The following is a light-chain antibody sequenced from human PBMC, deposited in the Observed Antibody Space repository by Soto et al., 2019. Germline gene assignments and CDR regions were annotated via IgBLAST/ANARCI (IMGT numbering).Light chain of an antibody. Sequence: QSALTQPASVSGSPGQAITISCTGTSGDVGADNYVSWYQQHPGKAPKLIIYEVNHRPSGVSYRFSGSKSGNTASVTISGLQAVDEAHYYCSSYTTLSALIFGGGTKLTVL. CDR3: SSYTTLSALI. J-gene: IGLJ2*01. CDR1: SGDVGADNY. CDR2: EVN. V-gene: IGLV2-14*01.